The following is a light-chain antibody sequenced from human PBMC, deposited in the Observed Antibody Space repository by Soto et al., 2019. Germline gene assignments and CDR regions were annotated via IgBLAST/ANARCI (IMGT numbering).Light chain of an antibody. V-gene: IGLV2-23*02. CDR3: CSYAGTSTFLV. Sequence: QSALTQPASGSGSPGQSITISFTGTRSDVGSYNLVSWYQHHPGKAPKLIIYEVTKRPSGVSYRFSGSKSGNKASLTISGLQAEDEAVYHCCSYAGTSTFLVFGGGTKVTVL. J-gene: IGLJ2*01. CDR1: RSDVGSYNL. CDR2: EVT.